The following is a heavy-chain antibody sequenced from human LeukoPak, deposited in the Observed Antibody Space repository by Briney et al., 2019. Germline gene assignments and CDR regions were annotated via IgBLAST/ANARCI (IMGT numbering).Heavy chain of an antibody. D-gene: IGHD6-19*01. CDR2: IYPGDSDT. CDR3: ARQVSSGWYLLYYFDY. J-gene: IGHJ4*02. Sequence: GESLKISCKGSGYSFTSYWIGWVRQMPGKGLEWMGIIYPGDSDTRYSPSFQGQVTISADKSISTAYLQWSSLKASDTAMYYCARQVSSGWYLLYYFDYWGQGTLVTVSS. V-gene: IGHV5-51*01. CDR1: GYSFTSYW.